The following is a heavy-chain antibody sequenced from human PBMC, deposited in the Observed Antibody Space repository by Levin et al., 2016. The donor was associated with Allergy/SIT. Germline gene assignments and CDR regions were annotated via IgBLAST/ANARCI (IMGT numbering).Heavy chain of an antibody. J-gene: IGHJ4*02. CDR2: IIPIFGTA. V-gene: IGHV1-69*13. CDR1: GGTFSSYA. D-gene: IGHD5-24*01. CDR3: ARGAEMATINFDY. Sequence: SVKVSCKASGGTFSSYAISWVRQAPGQGLEWMGGIIPIFGTANYAQKFQGRVTITADESTSTAYMELSSLRSEDTAVYYCARGAEMATINFDYWGQGTLVTVSS.